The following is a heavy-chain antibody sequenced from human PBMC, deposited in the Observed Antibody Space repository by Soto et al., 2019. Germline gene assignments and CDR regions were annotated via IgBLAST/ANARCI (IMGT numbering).Heavy chain of an antibody. D-gene: IGHD2-21*01. Sequence: GASMKISGKGFGSNVVKYWIIWVRQMPGKGLEWMGRIDPTDSDTNYSPSFQGHVTISVDKSITTAFLQWSSLQASDTAIYYCARRSQTLPRPLNNLYVRAQGTSDPVSS. CDR1: GSNVVKYW. J-gene: IGHJ6*02. CDR3: ARRSQTLPRPLNNLYV. V-gene: IGHV5-10-1*01. CDR2: IDPTDSDT.